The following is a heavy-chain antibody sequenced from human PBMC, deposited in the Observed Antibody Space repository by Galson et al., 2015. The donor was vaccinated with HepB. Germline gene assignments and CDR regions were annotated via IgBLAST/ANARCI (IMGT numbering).Heavy chain of an antibody. CDR3: ARAGEGRWYYYYGMDV. CDR1: GFTFSSYA. V-gene: IGHV3-30-3*01. Sequence: SLRLSCAASGFTFSSYAMHWVRQAPGKGLEWVAVISYDGSNKYYADSVKGRFTISRDNSKNTLYLQMNSLRAEDTAVYYCARAGEGRWYYYYGMDVWGQGTTVTVSS. J-gene: IGHJ6*02. D-gene: IGHD1-1*01. CDR2: ISYDGSNK.